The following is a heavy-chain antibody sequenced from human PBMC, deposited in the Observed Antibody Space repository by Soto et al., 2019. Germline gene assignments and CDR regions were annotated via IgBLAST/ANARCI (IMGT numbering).Heavy chain of an antibody. CDR2: IIPILGIA. J-gene: IGHJ4*02. CDR1: GGTFSSYT. D-gene: IGHD5-12*01. Sequence: QVQLVQSGAEVKKPGSSVKVSCKASGGTFSSYTISWVRQAPGQGLEWMGRIIPILGIANYAQKFQGRVPMTADKSTRTAYMELSSLRSEETAVYYCAREGGGGRWLQPFDYWGQGTLVTVSS. V-gene: IGHV1-69*08. CDR3: AREGGGGRWLQPFDY.